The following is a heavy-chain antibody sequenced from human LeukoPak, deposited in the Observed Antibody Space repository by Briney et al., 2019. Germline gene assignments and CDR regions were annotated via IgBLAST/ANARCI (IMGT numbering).Heavy chain of an antibody. CDR2: ISSSSSTI. CDR1: GFTFSSYS. J-gene: IGHJ4*02. D-gene: IGHD1-1*01. Sequence: GGSLRLSCAASGFTFSSYSMNWVRQAPGKGLEWVSYISSSSSTIYHADSVKGRFTISRDNAKNSLYLQMNSLRDEDTAVYYCARAGGTGTRRVFDYWGQGTLVTVSS. V-gene: IGHV3-48*02. CDR3: ARAGGTGTRRVFDY.